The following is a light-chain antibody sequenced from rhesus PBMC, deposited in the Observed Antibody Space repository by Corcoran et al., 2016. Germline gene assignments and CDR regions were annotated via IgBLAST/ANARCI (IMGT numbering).Light chain of an antibody. V-gene: IGKV1-21*01. J-gene: IGKJ2*01. CDR3: QQYNSVPYS. CDR1: QDISTW. Sequence: DIQMTQSPSSLSASVGDRVTITCRASQDISTWLAWYQQKPGKTPNLLIYKASSLQSGVPSRFSGAGSGTEFSITINSLKPEDFATFHWQQYNSVPYSVGQGTKVEIK. CDR2: KAS.